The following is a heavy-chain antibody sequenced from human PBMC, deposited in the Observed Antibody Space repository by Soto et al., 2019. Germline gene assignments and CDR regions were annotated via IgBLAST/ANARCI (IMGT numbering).Heavy chain of an antibody. CDR2: ISPSGTT. CDR1: SGSLSGYY. Sequence: PSETLSLTCSLYSGSLSGYYWSWIRQPPGKGQERIGEISPSGTTNYSPSLKSRVSISVDTSKNQFSLNLTSLTAADTAVYYCARAPKVSGSAQTRPDFWGQGSRVTVSS. V-gene: IGHV4-34*01. CDR3: ARAPKVSGSAQTRPDF. J-gene: IGHJ4*02. D-gene: IGHD6-6*01.